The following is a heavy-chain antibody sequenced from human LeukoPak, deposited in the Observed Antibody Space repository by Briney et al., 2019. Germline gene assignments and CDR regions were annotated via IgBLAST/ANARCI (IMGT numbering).Heavy chain of an antibody. CDR2: INPGGSSI. J-gene: IGHJ4*02. CDR3: ARSNQADDY. Sequence: GRSLRLSCAAAGFTFSSYWMHWVRQVPGKGLVWVARINPGGSSITYADSVKGRFTISRDNAKNTLYLQMDSLRAEDTGVYYCARSNQADDYWGQGTLVTVSS. CDR1: GFTFSSYW. D-gene: IGHD1-14*01. V-gene: IGHV3-74*01.